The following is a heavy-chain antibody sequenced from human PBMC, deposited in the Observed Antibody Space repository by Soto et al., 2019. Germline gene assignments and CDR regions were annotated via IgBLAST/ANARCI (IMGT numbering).Heavy chain of an antibody. CDR2: MNPNSGNT. D-gene: IGHD6-6*01. Sequence: ASVKVSCKASGYTFTSYDINWVRQATGQGLEWMGWMNPNSGNTGYAQKFQGRVTMTRNTSISTAYMELSSLRSEDTAVYYCARGVSIAARPKSLFDQYYYYHYMDVWGKGTTVTVSS. CDR3: ARGVSIAARPKSLFDQYYYYHYMDV. CDR1: GYTFTSYD. V-gene: IGHV1-8*01. J-gene: IGHJ6*03.